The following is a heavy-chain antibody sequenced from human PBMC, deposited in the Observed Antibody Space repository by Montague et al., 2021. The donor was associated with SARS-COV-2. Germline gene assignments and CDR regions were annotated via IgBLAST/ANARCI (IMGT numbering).Heavy chain of an antibody. V-gene: IGHV4-39*01. CDR1: GGSVSRISSH. J-gene: IGHJ4*02. CDR2: FYYAGGT. D-gene: IGHD4-17*01. Sequence: SETRSLTCTVSGGSVSRISSHWGWIRQPPGKGLESIGSFYYAGGTQYNPSLKSRVTISVDTSNDQFSLKMNSVTAADTAVYYCARLYGSSFDYWGQGTLVTVSS. CDR3: ARLYGSSFDY.